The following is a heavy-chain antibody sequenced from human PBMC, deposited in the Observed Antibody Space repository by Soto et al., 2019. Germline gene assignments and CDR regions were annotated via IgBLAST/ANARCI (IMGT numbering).Heavy chain of an antibody. CDR2: IHRGGST. J-gene: IGHJ4*02. D-gene: IGHD3-10*01. Sequence: TGGSLILSCAASGFTFSSYAMHWVRQAPGKGLEWVSIIHRGGSTSYADSVKGRFTISRDSSKNILYLQINGLTADDTAVYYCARSANTYGSPFDYWGQGALVTAPQ. V-gene: IGHV3-66*01. CDR3: ARSANTYGSPFDY. CDR1: GFTFSSYA.